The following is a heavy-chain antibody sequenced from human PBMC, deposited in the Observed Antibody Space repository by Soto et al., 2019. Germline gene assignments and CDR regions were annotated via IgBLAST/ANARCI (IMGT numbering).Heavy chain of an antibody. CDR1: GFTFSSYS. V-gene: IGHV3-21*01. D-gene: IGHD3-9*01. Sequence: PGGSLRLSCAASGFTFSSYSMNWVRQAPGKGLEWVSSISSSSSYIYYADSVKGRFTISRDNAKNSLYLQMNSLRAEDTAVYYCARVATFDEYYYYYYMDVWGKGTTFTVSS. CDR3: ARVATFDEYYYYYYMDV. CDR2: ISSSSSYI. J-gene: IGHJ6*03.